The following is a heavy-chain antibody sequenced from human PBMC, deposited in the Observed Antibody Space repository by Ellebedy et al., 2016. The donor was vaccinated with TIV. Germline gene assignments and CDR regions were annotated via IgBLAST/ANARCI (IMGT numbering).Heavy chain of an antibody. CDR2: IYPSDENT. D-gene: IGHD3-9*01. CDR3: ARNFEGIISPADY. V-gene: IGHV1-46*01. J-gene: IGHJ4*02. CDR1: GYTFISYY. Sequence: AASVKVSCKASGYTFISYYIHWLRQAPGQGLEGMGVIYPSDENTTYAQKVQDRVIISTDTSTSTVYLELSSPRSEDTAVNYCARNFEGIISPADYWGQGTLVTISS.